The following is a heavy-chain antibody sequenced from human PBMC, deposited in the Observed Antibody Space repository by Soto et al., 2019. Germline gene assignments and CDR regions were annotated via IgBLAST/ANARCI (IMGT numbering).Heavy chain of an antibody. V-gene: IGHV3-7*03. D-gene: IGHD3-16*01. J-gene: IGHJ4*02. CDR1: GFGFSLFW. CDR2: INEDGSEK. Sequence: PGGSLRLSCAASGFGFSLFWMSWARQTPGKGLEWVANINEDGSEKFFADSVKGRFTISRDNAKNSLSLQMNSLTADDTAVYYCARTGWPQSSYYFDYWGQGTLVTVSS. CDR3: ARTGWPQSSYYFDY.